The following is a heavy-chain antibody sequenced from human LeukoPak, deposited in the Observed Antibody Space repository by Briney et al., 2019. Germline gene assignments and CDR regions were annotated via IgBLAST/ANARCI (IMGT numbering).Heavy chain of an antibody. V-gene: IGHV4-4*07. CDR2: IYPSGST. CDR1: GGSISSYY. Sequence: AETLSLTCTVSGGSISSYYWSWIRQPAGKGLEWIGRIYPSGSTNYNPSLKSRVTMPVNTSKNQLSLKLNSVTAADTAVYYCASVGLSGWPNWFDPWGQGTLVTVSS. J-gene: IGHJ5*02. D-gene: IGHD6-19*01. CDR3: ASVGLSGWPNWFDP.